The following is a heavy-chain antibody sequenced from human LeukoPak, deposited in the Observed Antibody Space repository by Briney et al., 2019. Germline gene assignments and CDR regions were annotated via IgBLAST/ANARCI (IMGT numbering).Heavy chain of an antibody. V-gene: IGHV4-4*07. J-gene: IGHJ5*02. CDR2: IYTSGST. D-gene: IGHD3-10*01. Sequence: SETLSLTCTVSGYSISSGYYWGWIRQPAGKGLEWIGRIYTSGSTNYNPSLKSRVTMSVDTSKNQFSLKLSSVTAADTAVYYCARTLNMVRGGNWFDPWGQGTLVTVSS. CDR1: GYSISSGYY. CDR3: ARTLNMVRGGNWFDP.